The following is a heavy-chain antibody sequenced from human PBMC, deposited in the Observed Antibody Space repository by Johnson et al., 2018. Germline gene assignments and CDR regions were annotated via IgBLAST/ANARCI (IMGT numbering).Heavy chain of an antibody. CDR1: GFTFSGSA. V-gene: IGHV3-73*01. CDR3: ARVRDGYKNGAFDI. D-gene: IGHD5-24*01. J-gene: IGHJ3*02. CDR2: IRSKPNNYAT. Sequence: VQLVQSGGGLVQPGGSLKLSCAASGFTFSGSALHWVRQASGKGLEWVGRIRSKPNNYATRYAASVKGRLTISRDDSKKTAYLQRNSLKTGDTAVYYCARVRDGYKNGAFDIWGQGTMVTVSS.